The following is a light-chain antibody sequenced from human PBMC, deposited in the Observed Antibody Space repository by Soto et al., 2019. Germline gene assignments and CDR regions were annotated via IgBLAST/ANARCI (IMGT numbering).Light chain of an antibody. V-gene: IGLV2-8*01. CDR2: EVS. CDR3: TSYAGSSVV. Sequence: QSALTQPPSAAGSPGQSVAISCTGTSSDVGGYNYVSWYQQHPGKAPKLMIYEVSKRPSGVPDRFSGSKSGNTASLTVSGLQAEDEADYYCTSYAGSSVVFGGGTQVTVL. CDR1: SSDVGGYNY. J-gene: IGLJ2*01.